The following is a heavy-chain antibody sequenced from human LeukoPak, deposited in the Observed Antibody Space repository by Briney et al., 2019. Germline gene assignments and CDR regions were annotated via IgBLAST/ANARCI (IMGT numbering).Heavy chain of an antibody. V-gene: IGHV3-7*01. D-gene: IGHD6-19*01. Sequence: PGGSLRLSCTASGFSFSNHYMRWIRQAPGKGLEWVANINEDGSNKWHLGSVKGRFTVSRDNARNSLYLQMNSVRVEDTAVYYCTRVIVAVPGYFDYFDFWGQGVLVTVSS. J-gene: IGHJ4*02. CDR2: INEDGSNK. CDR3: TRVIVAVPGYFDYFDF. CDR1: GFSFSNHY.